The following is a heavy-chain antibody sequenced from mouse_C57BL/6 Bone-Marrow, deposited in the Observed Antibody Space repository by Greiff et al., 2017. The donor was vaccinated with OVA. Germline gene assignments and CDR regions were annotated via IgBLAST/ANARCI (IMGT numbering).Heavy chain of an antibody. CDR3: ARELGSWYFDV. J-gene: IGHJ1*03. Sequence: VQLQQSGAELVRPGSSVKLSCKASGYTFTSYWMHWVKQRPIQGLEWIGNIDPSDSETHYNQKFKDKATLTVDKSSSTAYMQLSSLTSEDSAVYYCARELGSWYFDVWGTGTTVTVSS. V-gene: IGHV1-52*01. CDR2: IDPSDSET. CDR1: GYTFTSYW. D-gene: IGHD4-1*01.